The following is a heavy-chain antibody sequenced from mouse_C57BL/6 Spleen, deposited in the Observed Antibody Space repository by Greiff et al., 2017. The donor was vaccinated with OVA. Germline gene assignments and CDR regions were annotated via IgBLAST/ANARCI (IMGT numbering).Heavy chain of an antibody. V-gene: IGHV10-3*01. Sequence: EVQLVESGGGLVQPKGSLKLSCAASGFTFNTYAMHWVRQAPGKGLEWVARIRSKSSNYATYYADSVKDRFTISRDDSQSMLYLQMNNLKTEDTAMYYCVRDPHYYYGSSYWYFDVWGTGTTVTVSS. CDR2: IRSKSSNYAT. CDR3: VRDPHYYYGSSYWYFDV. D-gene: IGHD1-1*01. CDR1: GFTFNTYA. J-gene: IGHJ1*03.